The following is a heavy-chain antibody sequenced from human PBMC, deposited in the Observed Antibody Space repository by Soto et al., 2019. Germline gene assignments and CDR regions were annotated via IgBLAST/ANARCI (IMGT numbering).Heavy chain of an antibody. J-gene: IGHJ6*01. CDR2: IYYSGST. D-gene: IGHD2-21*02. CDR3: ARDRGQACCGGDCYSPGMDV. Sequence: SGSPALTSAASGDTIKIYYVTWIRQPPGKGLEWMGYIYYSGSTNYNPSLKSRGNISVDKSKNQFSLKLSSVTAADTAVYYCARDRGQACCGGDCYSPGMDVWGQGITGTVYS. CDR1: GDTIKIYY. V-gene: IGHV4-59*01.